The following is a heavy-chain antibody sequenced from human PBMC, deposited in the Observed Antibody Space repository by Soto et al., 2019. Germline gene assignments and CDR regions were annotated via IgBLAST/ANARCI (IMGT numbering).Heavy chain of an antibody. V-gene: IGHV4-4*07. CDR1: GGSISSYY. CDR2: IYTSGST. D-gene: IGHD1-7*01. CDR3: ARDQQPQTGTYYGMDV. Sequence: SETLSLTCTVSGGSISSYYWSWIRQPAGKGLEWIGRIYTSGSTNYNPSLKSRVTMSVDTSKNQFSLKLSSVTAADTAVYYCARDQQPQTGTYYGMDVWGQGTTVTVS. J-gene: IGHJ6*02.